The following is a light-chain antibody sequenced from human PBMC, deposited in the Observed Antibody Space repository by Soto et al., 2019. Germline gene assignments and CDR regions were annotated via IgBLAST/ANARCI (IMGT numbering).Light chain of an antibody. CDR2: DAS. V-gene: IGKV3-11*01. J-gene: IGKJ4*01. CDR1: QSVSSY. CDR3: QQRSSWLT. Sequence: EIVLTQSPATLSLSPGERATLSCRASQSVSSYLAWYQQKPGQAPRLLIYDASARATDIPARFSGSGSGTDFTITISSLEPEDFAVYYCQQRSSWLTFGGGTKVEIK.